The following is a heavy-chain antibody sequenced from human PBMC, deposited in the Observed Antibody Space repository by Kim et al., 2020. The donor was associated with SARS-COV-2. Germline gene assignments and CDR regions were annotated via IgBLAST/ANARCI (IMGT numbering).Heavy chain of an antibody. CDR3: AKWAPYDILTGYPLDY. V-gene: IGHV3-23*01. J-gene: IGHJ4*02. D-gene: IGHD3-9*01. Sequence: SVKGRFTISRDNSKNTLYLQMNSLRAEDTAVYYCAKWAPYDILTGYPLDYWGQGTLVTVSS.